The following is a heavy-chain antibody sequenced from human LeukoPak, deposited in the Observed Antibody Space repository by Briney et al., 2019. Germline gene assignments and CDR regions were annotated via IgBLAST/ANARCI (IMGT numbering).Heavy chain of an antibody. J-gene: IGHJ4*02. V-gene: IGHV3-23*01. CDR1: GFTFSSYW. CDR3: AKDRSLWFGELYPIDY. D-gene: IGHD3-10*01. CDR2: ISGSGGST. Sequence: GGSLRLSCVASGFTFSSYWMTWVRQAPGKGLEWVSAISGSGGSTYYADSVKGRFTISRDNSKNTLYLQMNSLRAEDTAVYYCAKDRSLWFGELYPIDYWGQGTLVTVSS.